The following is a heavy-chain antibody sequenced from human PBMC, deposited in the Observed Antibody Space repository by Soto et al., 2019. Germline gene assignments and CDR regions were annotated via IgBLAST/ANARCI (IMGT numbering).Heavy chain of an antibody. V-gene: IGHV1-2*04. CDR3: ARDLGSGSYYFGY. Sequence: ASVKVSCKASGYTFTGYYMHWVRQAPGQGLEWMGWINPNSGGTNYAQKFQGWVTMTRDTSISTAYMELSRLRSDDTAVYYCARDLGSGSYYFGYWGQGTLVTVSS. D-gene: IGHD1-26*01. CDR2: INPNSGGT. J-gene: IGHJ4*02. CDR1: GYTFTGYY.